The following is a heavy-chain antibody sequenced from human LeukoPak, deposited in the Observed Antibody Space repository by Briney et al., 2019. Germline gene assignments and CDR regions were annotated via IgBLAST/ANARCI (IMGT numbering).Heavy chain of an antibody. CDR1: GGSISSYY. D-gene: IGHD2-2*01. V-gene: IGHV4-4*09. J-gene: IGHJ4*02. CDR3: ARHGGDGVPAALFDY. Sequence: PSETLSLTCTVSGGSISSYYWSWIRQPPGKGLEWIGYIYTSGSTNYNPSLKSRVTISVDTSKNQFSLKPSSVTAADTAVYYCARHGGDGVPAALFDYWGQGTLVTVSS. CDR2: IYTSGST.